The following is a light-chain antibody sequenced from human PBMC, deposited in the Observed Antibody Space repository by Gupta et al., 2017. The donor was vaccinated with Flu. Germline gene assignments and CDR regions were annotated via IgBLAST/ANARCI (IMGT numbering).Light chain of an antibody. CDR1: QSVSYY. CDR3: QQRYKWPPLT. CDR2: DGA. J-gene: IGKJ5*01. V-gene: IGKV3-11*01. Sequence: SLSPGERATLSCRASQSVSYYIAWYQQKSGQAPRLLIFDGANGVTGTPARFSGNRSGTNFTLTISSVEPEDFAVYYCQQRYKWPPLTFGQGTRLEI.